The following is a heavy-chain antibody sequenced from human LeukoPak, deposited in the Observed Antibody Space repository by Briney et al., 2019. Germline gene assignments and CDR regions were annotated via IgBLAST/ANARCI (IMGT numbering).Heavy chain of an antibody. J-gene: IGHJ4*02. CDR2: INSAGIST. D-gene: IGHD6-13*01. CDR1: GFSFSSYW. CDR3: GRDIATAVDY. V-gene: IGHV3-74*01. Sequence: PGGSLRLSCTASGFSFSSYWMHWVRQAPGKGLVWVSRINSAGISTNYADSVKGRFTISRDNAKNTLYLQMNGLRAEDTAIYYCGRDIATAVDYWGLGTLVTVSS.